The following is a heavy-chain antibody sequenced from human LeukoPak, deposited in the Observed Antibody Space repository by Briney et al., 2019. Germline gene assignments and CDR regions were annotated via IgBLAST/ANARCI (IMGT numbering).Heavy chain of an antibody. CDR2: INPSGGST. CDR1: GYTFTSYY. Sequence: ASVRVSCKASGYTFTSYYMHWVRQAPGQGLEWMGIINPSGGSTSYAQKFQGRVTMTRDTSTSTVYMELSSLRSEDTAVYYCARWGGYSYGYGAFDIWGQGTMVTVSS. J-gene: IGHJ3*02. CDR3: ARWGGYSYGYGAFDI. V-gene: IGHV1-46*01. D-gene: IGHD5-18*01.